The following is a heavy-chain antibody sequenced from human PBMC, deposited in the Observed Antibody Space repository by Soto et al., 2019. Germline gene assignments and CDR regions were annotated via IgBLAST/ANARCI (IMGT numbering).Heavy chain of an antibody. CDR1: GFTFSSYS. Sequence: GGSLRLSCAASGFTFSSYSMNWVRQAPGKGLEWVSSISSSSSYIYYADSVKGRFTISRDNAKNSLYLQMNSLRAEDTAVYYCARGGYRDYESGDYWGQGTLVTVSS. CDR3: ARGGYRDYESGDY. D-gene: IGHD4-17*01. CDR2: ISSSSSYI. J-gene: IGHJ4*02. V-gene: IGHV3-21*01.